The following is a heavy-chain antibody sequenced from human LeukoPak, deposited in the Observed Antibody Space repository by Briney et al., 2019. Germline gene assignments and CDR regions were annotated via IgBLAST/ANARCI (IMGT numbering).Heavy chain of an antibody. J-gene: IGHJ4*02. CDR3: ARRGYSYGYNFDY. Sequence: SVKVSCKASGGTFSSYAISWVRQAPGQGLEWMGGIIPIFGTANYAQKFQGRVTITADESTSTAYMELSSLRSEDTAVYYCARRGYSYGYNFDYWGEGTLVTGSS. CDR1: GGTFSSYA. V-gene: IGHV1-69*13. CDR2: IIPIFGTA. D-gene: IGHD5-18*01.